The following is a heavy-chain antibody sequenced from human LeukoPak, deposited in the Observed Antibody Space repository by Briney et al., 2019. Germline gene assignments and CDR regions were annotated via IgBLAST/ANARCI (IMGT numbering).Heavy chain of an antibody. D-gene: IGHD2-2*01. CDR2: IIPIFGTA. Sequence: GASVKASCKASGGTFSSYAISWVRQAPGQGLEWMGGIIPIFGTANYAQKFQGRVTITADESTSTAYMELSSLRSEDTAVYYCASKSSTSGNWFDPWGQGTLVTVSS. CDR3: ASKSSTSGNWFDP. J-gene: IGHJ5*02. V-gene: IGHV1-69*13. CDR1: GGTFSSYA.